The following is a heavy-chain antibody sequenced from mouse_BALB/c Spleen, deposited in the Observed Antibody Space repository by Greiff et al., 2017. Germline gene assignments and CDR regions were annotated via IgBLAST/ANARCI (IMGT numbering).Heavy chain of an antibody. CDR1: GYSITSGYS. Sequence: EVKLQESGPDLVKPSQSLSLTCTVTGYSITSGYSWHWIRQFPGNKLEWMGYIHYSGSTNYNPSLKSRISITRDTSKNQFFLQLNSVTTEDTASYYCAIRYDGYAMDYWGQGTSVTVSS. J-gene: IGHJ4*01. CDR2: IHYSGST. V-gene: IGHV3-1*02. CDR3: AIRYDGYAMDY. D-gene: IGHD2-3*01.